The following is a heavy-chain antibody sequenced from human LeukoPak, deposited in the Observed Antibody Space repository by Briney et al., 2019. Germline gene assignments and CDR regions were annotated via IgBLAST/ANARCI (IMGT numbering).Heavy chain of an antibody. CDR2: IYYSGST. Sequence: SETLSLTCTVSGGSISSSSYYWGWIRQPPGKGLEWIGSIYYSGSTYYNPSLKSRVTISVDTSKNQFSLKLSSVTAADTAVYYCASPKDSSGYYPYYYYYMHVWGKGTTVTVSS. CDR1: GGSISSSSYY. D-gene: IGHD3-22*01. CDR3: ASPKDSSGYYPYYYYYMHV. J-gene: IGHJ6*03. V-gene: IGHV4-39*01.